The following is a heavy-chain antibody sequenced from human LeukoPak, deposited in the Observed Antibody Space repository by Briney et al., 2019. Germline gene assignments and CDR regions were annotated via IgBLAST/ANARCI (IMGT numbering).Heavy chain of an antibody. J-gene: IGHJ4*02. CDR2: IRSKAFSGTT. Sequence: PGGSLRLSCTASRFTFGDYAISWVRQAPGKGLEWVGFIRSKAFSGTTEYAASVKGRFTISRDDSKSIAYLQMNNLKTEDTAVYYCTRAPYSNYVNLDYWAQGTLVTVSS. V-gene: IGHV3-49*04. CDR3: TRAPYSNYVNLDY. D-gene: IGHD4-11*01. CDR1: RFTFGDYA.